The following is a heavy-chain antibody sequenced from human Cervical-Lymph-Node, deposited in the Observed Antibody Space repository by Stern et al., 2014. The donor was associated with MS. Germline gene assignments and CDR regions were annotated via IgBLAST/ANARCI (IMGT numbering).Heavy chain of an antibody. J-gene: IGHJ3*02. V-gene: IGHV2-70*01. Sequence: QVTLRESGPALVKPTQTLTLTCTFSGFSLSTSGMRVSWIRQPPGRALEWLAPIAWGDHQYLHPSLKTRLTISKDSSKNLVVPTMTNMDPVDTATYYCTRIQAGGGAFDIWGQGTMVTVSS. D-gene: IGHD2-8*02. CDR3: TRIQAGGGAFDI. CDR2: IAWGDHQ. CDR1: GFSLSTSGMR.